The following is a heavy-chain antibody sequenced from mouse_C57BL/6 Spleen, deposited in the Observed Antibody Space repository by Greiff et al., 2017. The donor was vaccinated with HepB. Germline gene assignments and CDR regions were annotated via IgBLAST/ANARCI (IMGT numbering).Heavy chain of an antibody. CDR2: IYPSDSET. V-gene: IGHV1-61*01. Sequence: QVQLQQPGAELVRPGSSVKLSCKASGYTFTSYWMDWVKQRPGQGLEWIGNIYPSDSETHYNQKFKDKATLTVDKSSSTAYMQLSSLTSEDSAVYYCAREAYGSSSWYFEVWGTGTTVTVPS. CDR3: AREAYGSSSWYFEV. J-gene: IGHJ1*03. D-gene: IGHD1-1*01. CDR1: GYTFTSYW.